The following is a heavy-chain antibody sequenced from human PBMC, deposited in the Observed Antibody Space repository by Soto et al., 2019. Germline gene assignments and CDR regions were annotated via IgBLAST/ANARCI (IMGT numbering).Heavy chain of an antibody. Sequence: ASVKVSCKASGYTFTSYDINWVRQATGQGQEWIGRMNPNRGNTGYAQKFQGRFTMTRNTSISTAYMELSSLRSEDTAVYYCAIMVKGSYYDFWSGYYAFDIWGQGTMVTVSS. CDR1: GYTFTSYD. CDR2: MNPNRGNT. CDR3: AIMVKGSYYDFWSGYYAFDI. V-gene: IGHV1-8*01. J-gene: IGHJ3*02. D-gene: IGHD3-3*01.